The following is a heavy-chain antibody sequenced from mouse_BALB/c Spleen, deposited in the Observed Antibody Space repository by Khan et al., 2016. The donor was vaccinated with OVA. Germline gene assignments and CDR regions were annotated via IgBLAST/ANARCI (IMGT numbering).Heavy chain of an antibody. CDR3: ARGAGTTYGMDY. CDR2: ILPGSDNT. Sequence: QVQLQQSGAELLKPGASVKISCKATGYTFSSYWIEWVKQRPGHGLEWIGEILPGSDNTNYNEKFKGKATFTADTSSNTAYLQFSSLTSDDSAVYYCARGAGTTYGMDYWGQGTSVTVSS. CDR1: GYTFSSYW. J-gene: IGHJ4*01. D-gene: IGHD4-1*01. V-gene: IGHV1-9*01.